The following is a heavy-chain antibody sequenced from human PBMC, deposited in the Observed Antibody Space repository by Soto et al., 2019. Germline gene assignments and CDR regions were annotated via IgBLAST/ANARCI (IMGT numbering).Heavy chain of an antibody. J-gene: IGHJ4*02. D-gene: IGHD6-19*01. Sequence: GGSLRLSCAASGFTFSSYGMHWVRHAPGKGLEWVAVIWYDGSNKYYADSVKGRFTISRDNSKNTLYLQMNSLRAEDTAVYYCARYGSGWLDFDYWGQGTLVTVSS. CDR1: GFTFSSYG. CDR3: ARYGSGWLDFDY. CDR2: IWYDGSNK. V-gene: IGHV3-33*01.